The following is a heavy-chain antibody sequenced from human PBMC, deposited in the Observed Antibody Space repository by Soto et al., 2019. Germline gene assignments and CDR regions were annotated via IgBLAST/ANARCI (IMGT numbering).Heavy chain of an antibody. CDR1: GFTFSSYG. J-gene: IGHJ4*02. D-gene: IGHD3-22*01. Sequence: GGSLRLSCGASGFTFSSYGMHWVRQAPGKGLEWVAVIWYDGSNKYYADSVKGRFTISRDNSKNTLYLQMNSLRAEDTAVYYCARAPRYDSSGYTRCLDYWGQGTLVTVSS. CDR2: IWYDGSNK. CDR3: ARAPRYDSSGYTRCLDY. V-gene: IGHV3-33*01.